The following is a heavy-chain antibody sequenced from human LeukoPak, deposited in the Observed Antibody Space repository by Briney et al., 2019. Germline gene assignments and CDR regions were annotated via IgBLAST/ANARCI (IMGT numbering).Heavy chain of an antibody. CDR3: ARVNSWTEEPDTGFDY. J-gene: IGHJ4*02. CDR2: TYYRSKWYN. D-gene: IGHD1-14*01. Sequence: SQTLSLTCAISGDTVSNKRSAWNWIRQSPSRGLEWLGRTYYRSKWYNDYAVSVKSRITINPDTSKNQFSLQLNSVSPEDTAVYYCARVNSWTEEPDTGFDYWGQGILVTVSS. V-gene: IGHV6-1*01. CDR1: GDTVSNKRSA.